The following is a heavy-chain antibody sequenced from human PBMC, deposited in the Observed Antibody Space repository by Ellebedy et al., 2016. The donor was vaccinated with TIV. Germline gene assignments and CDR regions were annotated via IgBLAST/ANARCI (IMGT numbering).Heavy chain of an antibody. Sequence: ASVKVSCKAPGNTFNNYFIHWVRQAPGQGLEWMGWINPNSGGTNFPQKFQGRVTMTRDTSVNTAYMELSRLQSDDTAVYHCARVLRATSGMDVWGQGTTVTVS. CDR1: GNTFNNYF. CDR2: INPNSGGT. J-gene: IGHJ6*02. D-gene: IGHD4/OR15-4a*01. V-gene: IGHV1-2*02. CDR3: ARVLRATSGMDV.